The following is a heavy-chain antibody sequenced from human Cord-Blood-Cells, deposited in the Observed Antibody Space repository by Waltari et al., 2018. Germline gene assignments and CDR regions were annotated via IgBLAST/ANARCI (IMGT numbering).Heavy chain of an antibody. D-gene: IGHD4-17*01. CDR1: GYSISSGYY. CDR3: ARDHKSTTTVVFDY. Sequence: QVQLQESGPGLVKPSETLSLTCTVPGYSISSGYYWGWLRQPPGKGLEWIGSIYHSGSTYYNPSLKSRVTISVDTSKNQFSLKLSSVTAADTAVYYCARDHKSTTTVVFDYWGQGTLVTVSS. V-gene: IGHV4-38-2*02. CDR2: IYHSGST. J-gene: IGHJ4*02.